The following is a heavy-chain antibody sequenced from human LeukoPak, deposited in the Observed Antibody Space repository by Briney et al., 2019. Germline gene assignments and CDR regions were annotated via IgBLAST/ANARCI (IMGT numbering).Heavy chain of an antibody. CDR3: ARRPSGSYFQH. D-gene: IGHD1-26*01. V-gene: IGHV4-34*01. CDR2: INHSGST. Sequence: SETLSLTCAVYGGSFSGYYWSWIRQPPGKGLEWIGEINHSGSTNYNPSLKSRVTISVDTSKNQFSLKLSSVAAADTAVYYCARRPSGSYFQHWGQGTLVTVSS. CDR1: GGSFSGYY. J-gene: IGHJ1*01.